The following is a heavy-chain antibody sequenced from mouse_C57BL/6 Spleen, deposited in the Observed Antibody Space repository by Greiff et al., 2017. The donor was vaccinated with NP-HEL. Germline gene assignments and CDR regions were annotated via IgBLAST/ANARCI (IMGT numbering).Heavy chain of an antibody. J-gene: IGHJ3*01. D-gene: IGHD4-1*01. CDR3: AREGANWDVWFAY. CDR1: GYAFSSSW. V-gene: IGHV1-82*01. Sequence: QVQLQQSGPELVKPGASVKISCKASGYAFSSSWMNWVKQRPGKGLEWIGRIYPGDGDTNYNGKFKGKATLTADKSSSTAYMQLSSLTSEDSAVYVCAREGANWDVWFAYWGQGTLVTVSA. CDR2: IYPGDGDT.